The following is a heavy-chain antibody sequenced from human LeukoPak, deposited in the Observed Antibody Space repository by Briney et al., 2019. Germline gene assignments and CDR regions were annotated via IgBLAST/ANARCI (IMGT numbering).Heavy chain of an antibody. Sequence: SETLSLTCTVSGGSISSYYWSWIRQPPGKGLEWIGYIYYSGSTNYNPSLKSRVTISVDTSKNQFSLKLSSVTAADTAVYCCARNSGYGVFDYWGQGTLVTVSS. CDR1: GGSISSYY. CDR2: IYYSGST. V-gene: IGHV4-59*01. J-gene: IGHJ4*02. D-gene: IGHD5-12*01. CDR3: ARNSGYGVFDY.